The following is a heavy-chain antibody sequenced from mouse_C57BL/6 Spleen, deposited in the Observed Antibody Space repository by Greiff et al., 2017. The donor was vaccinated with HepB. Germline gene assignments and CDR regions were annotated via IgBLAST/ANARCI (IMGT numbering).Heavy chain of an antibody. D-gene: IGHD2-3*01. CDR3: ARAGLLRYFDY. J-gene: IGHJ2*01. Sequence: EVQLVESGGDLVKPGGSLKLSCAASGFTFSSYGMSWVRQTPDKRLEWVATISSGGSYTYYPDSVKGRFTISRDNAKNTLYLQMSSLKSEDTAMYYCARAGLLRYFDYWGQGTTLTVSS. CDR2: ISSGGSYT. CDR1: GFTFSSYG. V-gene: IGHV5-6*01.